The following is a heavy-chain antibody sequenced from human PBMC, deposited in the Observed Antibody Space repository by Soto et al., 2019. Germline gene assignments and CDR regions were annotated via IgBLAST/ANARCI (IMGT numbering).Heavy chain of an antibody. CDR2: IYPGDSDT. J-gene: IGHJ4*02. D-gene: IGHD2-2*01. CDR1: GYSFTNYW. CDR3: AKTGGTSLYGIVY. V-gene: IGHV5-51*01. Sequence: PGESLKISCKGSGYSFTNYWIGWVRQMSGKGLEWMGIIYPGDSDTRYSPSFQGQVTISVDKSISTAYLQWSSLKASDTAMYYCAKTGGTSLYGIVYWGQGTQVTVSS.